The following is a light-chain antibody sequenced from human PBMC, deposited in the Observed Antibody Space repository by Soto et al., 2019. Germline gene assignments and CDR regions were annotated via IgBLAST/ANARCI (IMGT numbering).Light chain of an antibody. CDR2: DAS. V-gene: IGKV3-11*01. CDR3: QKRSRWHLT. Sequence: EIVLTQSPATLSLSPGETATLSCRASQSVSSSLAWYQQKPGQTPRLLIYDASNRATGIPARFSGSGSVTDFTLTVSKLEPEDFAVYNCQKRSRWHLTFGGGTKVEIK. J-gene: IGKJ4*01. CDR1: QSVSSS.